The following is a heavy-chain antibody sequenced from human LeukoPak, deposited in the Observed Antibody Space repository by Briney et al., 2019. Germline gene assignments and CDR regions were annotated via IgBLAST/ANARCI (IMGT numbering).Heavy chain of an antibody. V-gene: IGHV3-23*01. D-gene: IGHD6-19*01. J-gene: IGHJ3*02. Sequence: GGSLRLSCAASGFTFSSYAMSWVRQAPGKGLEWVSAISGSGGSTYYADSVKGRFTISRDNSKNTLYLQMNSLRAEDTAVYYCAKDRRSSGWYLVDAFDIWGQGTMVTVSS. CDR1: GFTFSSYA. CDR2: ISGSGGST. CDR3: AKDRRSSGWYLVDAFDI.